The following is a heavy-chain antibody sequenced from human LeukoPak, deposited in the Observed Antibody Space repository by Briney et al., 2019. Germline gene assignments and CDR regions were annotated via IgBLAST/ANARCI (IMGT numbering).Heavy chain of an antibody. CDR2: ISGSGGST. CDR3: AKVPNYDFWSGYNYYGMDV. Sequence: PGGSLRLSCAASGFTFSSYAMSWVRQAPGKGLEWVSAISGSGGSTYYADSVKGRFTISRDNSKNTLYLQMNSLRAEDTAVYYCAKVPNYDFWSGYNYYGMDVWGHGTTVTASS. J-gene: IGHJ6*02. CDR1: GFTFSSYA. D-gene: IGHD3-3*01. V-gene: IGHV3-23*01.